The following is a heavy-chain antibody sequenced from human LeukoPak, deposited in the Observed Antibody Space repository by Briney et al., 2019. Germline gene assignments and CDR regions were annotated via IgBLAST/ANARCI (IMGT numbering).Heavy chain of an antibody. J-gene: IGHJ4*02. V-gene: IGHV4-34*01. Sequence: SETLSLPCAVYGEPFSGYYRIWLPQSPEKGLEWLGEINHSGSTNYNPSLKSRVTISVDTSKNQFSLKLSSVTAADTAVYYCARRPSSTIQGFFDYWGQGTLVTVSS. D-gene: IGHD2-2*01. CDR3: ARRPSSTIQGFFDY. CDR2: INHSGST. CDR1: GEPFSGYY.